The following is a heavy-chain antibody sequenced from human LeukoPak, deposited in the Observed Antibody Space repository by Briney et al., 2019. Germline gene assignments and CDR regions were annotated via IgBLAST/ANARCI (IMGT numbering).Heavy chain of an antibody. CDR2: ISYSGST. V-gene: IGHV4-59*01. CDR3: ATTCGSSSCRQKGSFGSGYYYDSSGYFPHY. D-gene: IGHD3-22*01. J-gene: IGHJ4*02. CDR1: GGSISSSY. Sequence: SETLSLTCTVSGGSISSSYWTWIRQPPGKGLEWIGYISYSGSTNYNPSLKSRVTISIDTSKNQFSLKLNSVTAADTAVYYCATTCGSSSCRQKGSFGSGYYYDSSGYFPHYWGQGTLVTVSS.